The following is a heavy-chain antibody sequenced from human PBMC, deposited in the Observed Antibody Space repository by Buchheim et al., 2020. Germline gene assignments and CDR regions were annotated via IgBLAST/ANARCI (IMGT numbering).Heavy chain of an antibody. D-gene: IGHD4-17*01. V-gene: IGHV3-30-3*01. CDR2: LSYDGGSK. Sequence: QVQLVESGGGVVQPGTSLRLSCAASGFTFSGYAMHWVRQAPGKGLEWVAGLSYDGGSKYYVDSVKGRFTISRDNSKHTVYLIMSSLRPEDTAVYYCARDPYYGDYPTRYFDYWGQGTL. CDR3: ARDPYYGDYPTRYFDY. J-gene: IGHJ4*02. CDR1: GFTFSGYA.